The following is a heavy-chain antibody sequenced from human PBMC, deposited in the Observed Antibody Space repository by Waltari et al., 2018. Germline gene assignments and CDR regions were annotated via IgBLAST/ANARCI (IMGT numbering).Heavy chain of an antibody. CDR1: GGSISSYY. Sequence: QVQLQESGPGLVKPSETLSLTCTVSGGSISSYYWSWIRQPPGKGLEWIGYTYYSGSTNYNPSLKSRVTISVDTSKNQFSLKLSSVTAADTAVYYCASLTSYSSGWYYFDYWGQGTLVTVSS. V-gene: IGHV4-59*08. J-gene: IGHJ4*02. D-gene: IGHD6-19*01. CDR3: ASLTSYSSGWYYFDY. CDR2: TYYSGST.